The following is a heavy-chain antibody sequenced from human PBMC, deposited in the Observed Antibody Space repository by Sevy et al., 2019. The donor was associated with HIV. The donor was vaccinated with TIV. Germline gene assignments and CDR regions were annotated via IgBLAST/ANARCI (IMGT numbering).Heavy chain of an antibody. V-gene: IGHV3-30*18. Sequence: GGSLRLSCAASGFTFNTYGLHWVRQAPGKGLEWVAVISYDGSKKYYADSVKGRLTISRDNSKNAVNLQMNSLRIEDTAVYYCAKGLKAYSSSSLFFDMWGQGTKVTVSS. CDR2: ISYDGSKK. CDR1: GFTFNTYG. J-gene: IGHJ3*02. CDR3: AKGLKAYSSSSLFFDM. D-gene: IGHD6-6*01.